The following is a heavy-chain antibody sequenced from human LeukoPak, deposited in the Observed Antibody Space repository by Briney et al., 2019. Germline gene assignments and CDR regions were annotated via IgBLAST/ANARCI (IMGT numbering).Heavy chain of an antibody. CDR3: ARDSSSWSSYFDY. D-gene: IGHD6-13*01. Sequence: AASVKVSCKASGYTFNSYGISWVRQALGQGLEWMGWISAYNGNTNYAQKLQGRVTMTTDTSTSTAYMELRSLRSDDTAVYYCARDSSSWSSYFDYWGQGTLVTVSS. CDR1: GYTFNSYG. V-gene: IGHV1-18*01. J-gene: IGHJ4*02. CDR2: ISAYNGNT.